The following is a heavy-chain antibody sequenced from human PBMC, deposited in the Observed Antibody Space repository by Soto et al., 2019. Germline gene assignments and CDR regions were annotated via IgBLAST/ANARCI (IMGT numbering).Heavy chain of an antibody. Sequence: ASVKVSCKASGYTFTSYDINWVRQATGQGLEWMGWMNPNSGNTGYAQKFQGRVTMTRNTSISTAYMELSSLRSEDTAVYYCARDGFWSGPGNRYFDYWGQGTLVTVS. CDR1: GYTFTSYD. V-gene: IGHV1-8*01. D-gene: IGHD3-3*01. J-gene: IGHJ4*02. CDR3: ARDGFWSGPGNRYFDY. CDR2: MNPNSGNT.